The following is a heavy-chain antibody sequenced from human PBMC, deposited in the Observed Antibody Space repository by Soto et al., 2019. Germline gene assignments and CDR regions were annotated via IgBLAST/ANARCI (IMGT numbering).Heavy chain of an antibody. J-gene: IGHJ5*02. CDR1: GGTFSSYA. Sequence: QVQLVQSGAEVKKPGSSVKVSCKASGGTFSSYAISWVRQAPGQGLEWMGGIIPIFGTANYAQKFQGRVTITADESTSTASMELSSLRSEDTAVYYCARDSRIVGATTPAYNWFDPWGQGTLVTVSS. D-gene: IGHD1-26*01. CDR3: ARDSRIVGATTPAYNWFDP. V-gene: IGHV1-69*01. CDR2: IIPIFGTA.